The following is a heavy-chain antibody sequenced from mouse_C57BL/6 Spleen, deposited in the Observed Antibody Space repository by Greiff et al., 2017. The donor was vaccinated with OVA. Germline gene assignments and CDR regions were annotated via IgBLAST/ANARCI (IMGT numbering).Heavy chain of an antibody. Sequence: VQLQQPGAELVKPGASVKLSCKASGYTFTSYWMHWVKQRPGRGLEWIGRIDPNSGGTKYNEKFKSKATMTVAKPSSTAYMQLSSLTSEDSAVYYCARKYYVSSYWSFDVWGTGTTVTVSS. V-gene: IGHV1-72*01. CDR2: IDPNSGGT. D-gene: IGHD1-1*01. CDR3: ARKYYVSSYWSFDV. J-gene: IGHJ1*03. CDR1: GYTFTSYW.